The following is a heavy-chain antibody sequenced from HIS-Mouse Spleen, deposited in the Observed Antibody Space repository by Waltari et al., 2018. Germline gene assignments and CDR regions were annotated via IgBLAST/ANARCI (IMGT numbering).Heavy chain of an antibody. CDR2: ISYDGSNK. CDR3: ARDWYYYDSSGYAFDI. D-gene: IGHD3-22*01. J-gene: IGHJ3*02. CDR1: GFTFSSYA. Sequence: QVQLVESGGGVVQPGRSLRLSRAASGFTFSSYAMHWVRQAPGKGLAWVAVISYDGSNKYYADSVKGRFTISRDNSKNTLYLQMNSLRAEDTAVYYCARDWYYYDSSGYAFDIWGQGTMVTVSS. V-gene: IGHV3-30-3*01.